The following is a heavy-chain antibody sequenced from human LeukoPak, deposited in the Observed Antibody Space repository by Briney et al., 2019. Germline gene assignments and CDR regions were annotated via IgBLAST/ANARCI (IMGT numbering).Heavy chain of an antibody. V-gene: IGHV3-23*01. D-gene: IGHD3-3*01. CDR1: GFTLSSYA. Sequence: GGSLRLSCAASGFTLSSYAMSWVRQAPGKGLEWVSAISDTGNTYHADSVKGRFTISRDSSKNTLFLQMNRLRAEDTAVYYCARAGKLRFLERRNNYFDYWGQGTLVTVSS. CDR3: ARAGKLRFLERRNNYFDY. CDR2: ISDTGNT. J-gene: IGHJ4*02.